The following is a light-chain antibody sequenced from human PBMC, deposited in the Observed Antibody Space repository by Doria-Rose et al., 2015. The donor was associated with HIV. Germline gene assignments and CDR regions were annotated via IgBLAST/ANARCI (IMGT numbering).Light chain of an antibody. J-gene: IGKJ1*01. CDR2: DGS. CDR1: QSFSSTY. Sequence: EIVLTQSPGTLSLSPGERATLSCRASQSFSSTYLAWYQQKPGQAPSLLIYDGSTRATGIPDRFSASGYGTDFTLTINRLEPEDFAPYYCHQYGTSWTFGQGTKVEI. V-gene: IGKV3-20*01. CDR3: HQYGTSWT.